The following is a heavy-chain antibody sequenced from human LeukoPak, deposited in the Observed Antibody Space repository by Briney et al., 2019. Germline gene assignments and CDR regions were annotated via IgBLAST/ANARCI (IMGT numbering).Heavy chain of an antibody. D-gene: IGHD2-15*01. CDR3: AGEYCRGGRCNQAFEY. Sequence: GASVKVSCKTSGYTFTDFYMHWVRQAPGQGLEYMGWINANSGDTNSAQKFRGRVTLTRDTSISTTYMELSSLRSDDTAVYYCAGEYCRGGRCNQAFEYWGQGTLVTLSS. CDR2: INANSGDT. V-gene: IGHV1-2*02. J-gene: IGHJ4*02. CDR1: GYTFTDFY.